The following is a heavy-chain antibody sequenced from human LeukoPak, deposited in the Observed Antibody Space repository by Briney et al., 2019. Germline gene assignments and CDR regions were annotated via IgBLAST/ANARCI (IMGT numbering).Heavy chain of an antibody. D-gene: IGHD4-17*01. CDR3: ARGVGLRKGAARFDP. CDR2: IYYSGST. V-gene: IGHV4-59*12. Sequence: SETLSLTCTVSGGSISSYYWSWIRQPPGKGLEWIGYIYYSGSTYYNPSLKSRVTISVDTSKNQFSLKLSSVTAADTAVYYCARGVGLRKGAARFDPWGQGTLVTVSS. CDR1: GGSISSYY. J-gene: IGHJ5*02.